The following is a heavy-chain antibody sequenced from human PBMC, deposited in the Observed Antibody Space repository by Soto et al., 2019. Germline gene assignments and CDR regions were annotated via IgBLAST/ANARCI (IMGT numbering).Heavy chain of an antibody. CDR3: ARGLSRGGGGVRYYVSSGYYLPFDY. CDR1: GGSISSYY. Sequence: QVQLQESGPGLVKPSETLSLTCTVSGGSISSYYWSWIRQPPGKGLERIGYIYYSGSTNYNPSLKSRVTISVDTSKNQFSLKLSSVTAADTAVYYCARGLSRGGGGVRYYVSSGYYLPFDYWGQGTLVTVSS. D-gene: IGHD3-22*01. J-gene: IGHJ4*02. CDR2: IYYSGST. V-gene: IGHV4-59*01.